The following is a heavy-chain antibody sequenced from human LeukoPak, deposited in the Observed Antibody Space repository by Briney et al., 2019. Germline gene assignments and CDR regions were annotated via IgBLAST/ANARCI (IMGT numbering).Heavy chain of an antibody. CDR2: IYYSGST. CDR1: GGSISSYY. J-gene: IGHJ6*02. D-gene: IGHD3-22*01. V-gene: IGHV4-59*01. CDR3: ARVSYYYDSSGYYVGAPRYYYGMDV. Sequence: PSETLSLTCTVSGGSISSYYWSWIRQPPGKGPEWIGYIYYSGSTNYNPSLKSRVTISVDTSKNQFSLKLSSVTAADTAVYYCARVSYYYDSSGYYVGAPRYYYGMDVWGQGTTVTVSS.